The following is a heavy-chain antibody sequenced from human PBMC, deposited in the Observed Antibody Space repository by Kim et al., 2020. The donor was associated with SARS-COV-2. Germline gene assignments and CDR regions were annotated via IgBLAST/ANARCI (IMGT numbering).Heavy chain of an antibody. D-gene: IGHD5-18*01. Sequence: VKGRFTISKGNSKNALYLQMNNLRAEDTAVYYCAKIHGYSYAYHYSYGMDVWGQGTTVTVSS. J-gene: IGHJ6*02. CDR3: AKIHGYSYAYHYSYGMDV. V-gene: IGHV3-23*01.